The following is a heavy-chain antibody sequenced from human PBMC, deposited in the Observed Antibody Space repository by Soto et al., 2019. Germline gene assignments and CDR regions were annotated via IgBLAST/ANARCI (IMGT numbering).Heavy chain of an antibody. Sequence: GASVKVSCKASGYTFTGYYMHWVRQAPGQGLEWMRWINPNSGGTNYAQKFQGWVTMTRDTSISTAYMELSRLRSDDTAVYYCARGVRVGHDAFDIWGQGTMVTVSS. CDR1: GYTFTGYY. CDR2: INPNSGGT. J-gene: IGHJ3*02. V-gene: IGHV1-2*04. D-gene: IGHD2-8*01. CDR3: ARGVRVGHDAFDI.